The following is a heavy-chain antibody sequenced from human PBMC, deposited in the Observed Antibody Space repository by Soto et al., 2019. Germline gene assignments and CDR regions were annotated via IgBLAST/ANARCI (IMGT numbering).Heavy chain of an antibody. CDR3: TTDCSVSRWYIIEYYYYGMDV. V-gene: IGHV3-15*01. CDR2: IKSKADGWTT. J-gene: IGHJ6*02. Sequence: XVALRLSFAASGFTFSNAGMSWVRPAPGKGLEWVGRIKSKADGWTTDYAAPVKGRFTISRDDSKNTLYLQMNSLKTEDTAVYYCTTDCSVSRWYIIEYYYYGMDVWGQGTTVTVSS. D-gene: IGHD6-13*01. CDR1: GFTFSNAG.